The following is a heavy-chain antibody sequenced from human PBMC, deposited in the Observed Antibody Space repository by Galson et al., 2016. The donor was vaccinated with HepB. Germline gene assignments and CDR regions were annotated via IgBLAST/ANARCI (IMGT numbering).Heavy chain of an antibody. CDR1: GFTFSSYA. V-gene: IGHV3-30*04. Sequence: SLRLSCAASGFTFSSYAMYWVRQAPGKGLEWVAVISYAGSNKHYADSVKGRFTISRDDSKNTLYLQMNSLRAEDTAVYYCARDRNSRSFYAYFQHWGQGTLVTVSS. CDR2: ISYAGSNK. D-gene: IGHD1-26*01. CDR3: ARDRNSRSFYAYFQH. J-gene: IGHJ1*01.